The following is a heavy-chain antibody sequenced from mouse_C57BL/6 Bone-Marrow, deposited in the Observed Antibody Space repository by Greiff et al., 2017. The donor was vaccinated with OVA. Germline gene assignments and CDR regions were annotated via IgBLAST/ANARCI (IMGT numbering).Heavy chain of an antibody. CDR1: GFTFSSYA. CDR3: ARVRFLDY. V-gene: IGHV5-4*01. J-gene: IGHJ2*01. CDR2: ISDGGSYT. Sequence: EVQRVESGGGLVKPGGSLKLSCAASGFTFSSYAMSWVRQTPEKRLEWVATISDGGSYTYYPDNVKGRFTISRDNAKNNLYLQMSHLKSEDTAMYYCARVRFLDYWGQGTTLTVSS.